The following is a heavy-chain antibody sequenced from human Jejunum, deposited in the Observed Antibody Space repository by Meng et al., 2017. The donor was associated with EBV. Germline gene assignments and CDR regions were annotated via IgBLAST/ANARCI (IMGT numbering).Heavy chain of an antibody. D-gene: IGHD3-16*02. Sequence: QAVQVPCGPEVKKPGSTEKLSCKAPGGTFSNYARSALSQSSGPRLECIGRVIPIYATANYAQRFQGRVTITADKSTSTAYMELRSLRSEDTAVYYCARSSGGVVADYFDYWGQVTLVTVSS. CDR1: GGTFSNYA. CDR3: ARSSGGVVADYFDY. CDR2: VIPIYATA. V-gene: IGHV1-69*06. J-gene: IGHJ4*02.